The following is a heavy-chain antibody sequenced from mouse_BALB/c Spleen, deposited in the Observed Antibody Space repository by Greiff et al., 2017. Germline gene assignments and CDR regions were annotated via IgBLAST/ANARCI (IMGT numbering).Heavy chain of an antibody. D-gene: IGHD1-2*01. CDR1: GFTFTDYY. V-gene: IGHV7-3*02. J-gene: IGHJ4*01. CDR2: IRNKANGYTT. CDR3: ARSYYGYSPYAMDY. Sequence: EVKLVESGGGLVQPGGSLRLSCATSGFTFTDYYMSWVRQPPGKALEWLGFIRNKANGYTTEYSASVKGRFTISRDNYQSILYLQMNTLRAEDSATYYCARSYYGYSPYAMDYWGQGTSVTVSS.